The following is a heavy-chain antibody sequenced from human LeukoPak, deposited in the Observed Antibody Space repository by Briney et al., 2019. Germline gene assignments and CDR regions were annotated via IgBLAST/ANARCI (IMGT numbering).Heavy chain of an antibody. D-gene: IGHD3-22*01. J-gene: IGHJ4*02. CDR1: GYTFTIYG. CDR2: ISAYNGNT. V-gene: IGHV1-18*01. CDR3: ASSPNRNYDSSGFGYFDY. Sequence: ASVKVSCKASGYTFTIYGISWVRQAPGQGLEWMGWISAYNGNTNYTQKLQGRVTMTTDTSTSTAYMELSSLRSEDTAVYYCASSPNRNYDSSGFGYFDYWGQGTLVTVSS.